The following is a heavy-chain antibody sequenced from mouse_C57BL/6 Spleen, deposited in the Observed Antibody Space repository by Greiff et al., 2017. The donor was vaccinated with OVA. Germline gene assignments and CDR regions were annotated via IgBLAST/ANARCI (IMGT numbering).Heavy chain of an antibody. CDR3: ARADYDEAWFAY. Sequence: QVRLQQSGAELVRPGASVKLSCKASGYTFTDYYINWVKQRPGQGLEWIARIYPGSGNTYYNEKFKGKATLTAEKSSSTAYMQLSSLTSEDSAVYFCARADYDEAWFAYWGQGTLVTVSA. J-gene: IGHJ3*01. CDR1: GYTFTDYY. V-gene: IGHV1-76*01. CDR2: IYPGSGNT. D-gene: IGHD2-4*01.